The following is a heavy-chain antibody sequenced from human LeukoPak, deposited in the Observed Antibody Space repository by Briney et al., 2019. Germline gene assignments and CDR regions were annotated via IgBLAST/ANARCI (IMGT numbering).Heavy chain of an antibody. CDR3: ARLVGSEWELPNFDY. J-gene: IGHJ4*02. D-gene: IGHD1-26*01. V-gene: IGHV4-59*12. CDR1: GGSLSSYY. CDR2: IYYSGST. Sequence: SETLSLTCTVSGGSLSSYYWSWIRQPPGKGLEWIGYIYYSGSTNYNPSLKSRVTISVDKSKNQFSLKLSSVTAADTAVYYCARLVGSEWELPNFDYWGQGTLVTVSS.